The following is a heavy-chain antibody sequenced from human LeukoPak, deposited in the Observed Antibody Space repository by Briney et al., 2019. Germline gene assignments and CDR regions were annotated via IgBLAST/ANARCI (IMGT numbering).Heavy chain of an antibody. CDR3: AKDSGAITGTRNWFDP. CDR2: ISWNSGSI. J-gene: IGHJ5*02. D-gene: IGHD1-7*01. CDR1: GFTFDDYA. Sequence: GGSLRLSCAASGFTFDDYAMHWVRQAPGKGLEWVSGISWNSGSIGYADSVKGRFTISRDNAKNSLYLQMNSLRAEDTALCYCAKDSGAITGTRNWFDPWGQGTLVTVSS. V-gene: IGHV3-9*01.